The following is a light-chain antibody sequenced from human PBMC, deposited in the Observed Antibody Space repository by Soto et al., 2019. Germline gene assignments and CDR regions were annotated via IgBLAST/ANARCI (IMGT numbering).Light chain of an antibody. CDR2: GAS. CDR1: QSVSSN. CDR3: QQFHIWPTWT. Sequence: EIVMTQSPATLSVSPGERATLSCRASQSVSSNLAWYQHKPGQAPRLLIYGASTRATGIPARFSGSGSGTEFPLTISSLQSEDFAVYYCQQFHIWPTWTFGQGTKVEI. J-gene: IGKJ1*01. V-gene: IGKV3-15*01.